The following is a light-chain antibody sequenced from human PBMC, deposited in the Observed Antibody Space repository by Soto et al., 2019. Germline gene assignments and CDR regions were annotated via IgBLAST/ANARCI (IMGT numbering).Light chain of an antibody. CDR3: QQFNNYAYT. CDR2: DAS. CDR1: QGISSA. Sequence: AIQLTQSPSSLSASVGDRVTITCRASQGISSALAWYQQKPGKAPKLLIYDASSLESGVPSRFSGSGSGTDFTITISSLQPEDFATYYCQQFNNYAYTFGQGTKLEIK. J-gene: IGKJ2*01. V-gene: IGKV1D-13*01.